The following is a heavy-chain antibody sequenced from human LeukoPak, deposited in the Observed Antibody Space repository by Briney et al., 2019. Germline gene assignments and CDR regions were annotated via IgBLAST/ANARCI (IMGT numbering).Heavy chain of an antibody. CDR1: GGTFSSYT. J-gene: IGHJ4*02. V-gene: IGHV1-69*02. D-gene: IGHD5-18*01. CDR3: AGGVDTAMAIFDY. CDR2: IIPILGIA. Sequence: SVKVSCKASGGTFSSYTISWVRQAPGQGLEWMGRIIPILGIANYAQKFQGRVTITADKSTSTAYMELSSLRSDDTAVYYCAGGVDTAMAIFDYWGQGTLVTVSS.